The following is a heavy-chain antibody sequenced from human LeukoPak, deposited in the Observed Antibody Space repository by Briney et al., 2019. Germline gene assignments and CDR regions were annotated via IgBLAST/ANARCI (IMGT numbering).Heavy chain of an antibody. CDR2: ISNSGTTL. CDR1: GFPFNDYH. Sequence: GGPLRLPCGPSGFPFNDYHMSGIPRAPGKGGGGLSYISNSGTTLYYADSVKGRFTISRDNAKNALYLQMDSLRAEDTALYYCARDPLGNYYGMDVWGRGTTVTVSS. V-gene: IGHV3-11*01. J-gene: IGHJ6*02. CDR3: ARDPLGNYYGMDV.